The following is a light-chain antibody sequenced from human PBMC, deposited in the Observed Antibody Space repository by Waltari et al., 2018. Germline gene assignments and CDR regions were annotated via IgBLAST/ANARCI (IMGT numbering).Light chain of an antibody. CDR2: YDG. Sequence: SYVMTQAPAVSVAPGETARLTCGGHDIGSKSVHCYQQKPAQAPVLVISYDGGRPSGIPERFSASNSGNTATLTIARVEAADEADFYCQVWDTASNHVVFGGGTKLTVL. CDR1: DIGSKS. J-gene: IGLJ2*01. V-gene: IGLV3-21*04. CDR3: QVWDTASNHVV.